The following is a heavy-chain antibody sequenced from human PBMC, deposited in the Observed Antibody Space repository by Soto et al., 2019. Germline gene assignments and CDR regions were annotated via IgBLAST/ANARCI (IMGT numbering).Heavy chain of an antibody. D-gene: IGHD3-22*01. V-gene: IGHV1-18*04. CDR3: ARGDHYYDSSGYSTPWFDY. CDR2: ISAYNGNT. Sequence: ASVKVSCKASGYTFTSYGISWVRQAPGQGLEWMGWISAYNGNTNYAQKLQGRVTMTTDTSTNTAYMELRSLRSDDTAVYYCARGDHYYDSSGYSTPWFDYWGQGTLVTVSS. J-gene: IGHJ4*02. CDR1: GYTFTSYG.